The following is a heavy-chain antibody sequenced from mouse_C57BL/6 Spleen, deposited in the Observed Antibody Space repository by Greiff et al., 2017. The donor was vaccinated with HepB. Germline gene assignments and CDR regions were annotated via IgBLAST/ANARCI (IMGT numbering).Heavy chain of an antibody. Sequence: QVHVKQSGAELVKPGASVKMSCKASGYTFTTYPIEWMKQNHGKSLEWIGNFHPYNDDTKYNEKFKGKATLTVEKSSSTVYLELSRLTSDDSAVYYCARGDYDDPYFDYWGQGTTLTVSS. CDR3: ARGDYDDPYFDY. CDR2: FHPYNDDT. D-gene: IGHD2-4*01. J-gene: IGHJ2*01. V-gene: IGHV1-47*01. CDR1: GYTFTTYP.